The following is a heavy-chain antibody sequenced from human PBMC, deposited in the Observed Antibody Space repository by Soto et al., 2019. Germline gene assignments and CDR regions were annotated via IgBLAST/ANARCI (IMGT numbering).Heavy chain of an antibody. V-gene: IGHV3-21*01. CDR1: AFTFSSYS. CDR3: ARDRTGLRVGYYGMDV. Sequence: EVQLVESGGGLVTPGVSLRLSCAASAFTFSSYSMNWVRQAPGKGLEWVSSISSSSSYIYYADSVKGRFTISRDNAKSSLYLQMNSLRAEDTAVYYCARDRTGLRVGYYGMDVWGQGTTVTVSS. CDR2: ISSSSSYI. D-gene: IGHD4-17*01. J-gene: IGHJ6*02.